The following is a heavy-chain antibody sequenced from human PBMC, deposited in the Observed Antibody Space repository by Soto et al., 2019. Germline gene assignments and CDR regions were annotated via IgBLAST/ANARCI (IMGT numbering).Heavy chain of an antibody. V-gene: IGHV3-21*01. J-gene: IGHJ5*02. CDR3: ARDVGCSSTSCPPGWFDP. CDR1: GFTFSSYS. D-gene: IGHD2-2*01. Sequence: GGSLRLSCAASGFTFSSYSMNWVRQAPGKGLEWVSSISSSSSYIYYADSVKGRFTISRANAKNSLYLQMNSLRAEDTAVYYCARDVGCSSTSCPPGWFDPWGQGTLVTVSS. CDR2: ISSSSSYI.